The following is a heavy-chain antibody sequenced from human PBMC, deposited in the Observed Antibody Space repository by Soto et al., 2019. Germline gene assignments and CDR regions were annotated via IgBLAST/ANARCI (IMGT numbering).Heavy chain of an antibody. CDR3: ARYRFGVVLAAMRAFDI. Sequence: QLQLQESGPGLVKPSETLSLTCTVSGGSISSSSYYWGWIRQPPGKGLEWIGSIYYSGSTYYNPSLMSRFTISVDTSKNQFSPKLSSVPAADTAVYYCARYRFGVVLAAMRAFDIWGQGTMVTVSS. V-gene: IGHV4-39*01. CDR1: GGSISSSSYY. J-gene: IGHJ3*02. CDR2: IYYSGST. D-gene: IGHD2-2*01.